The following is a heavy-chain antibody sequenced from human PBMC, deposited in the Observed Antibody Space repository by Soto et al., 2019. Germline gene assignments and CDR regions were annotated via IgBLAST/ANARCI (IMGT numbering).Heavy chain of an antibody. D-gene: IGHD3-9*01. CDR2: IYYSGST. V-gene: IGHV4-59*01. Sequence: SETLSLTCTVSGGSISSYYWSWIRQPPGKGLEWIGYIYYSGSTNYNPSLKSRVTISVDTSKNQFSLKLSSVTAADTAVYYCARDFDWSFDYWGQGTLVTVSS. J-gene: IGHJ4*02. CDR3: ARDFDWSFDY. CDR1: GGSISSYY.